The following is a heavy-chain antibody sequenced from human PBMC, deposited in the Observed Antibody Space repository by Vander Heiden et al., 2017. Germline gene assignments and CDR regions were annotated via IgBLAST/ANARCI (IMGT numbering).Heavy chain of an antibody. V-gene: IGHV4-34*01. Sequence: QVQLQQWGAGLLKPSATLSLTCAAYGGSFRGYYWSWIRQPPGKGLEWIGEINHSGSTNYNPSLKSRVTISVDTSKNQFSLKLNSVTAADTAVYYCARALGYCSGGSCYKWGQGTLVTVSS. CDR1: GGSFRGYY. CDR3: ARALGYCSGGSCYK. D-gene: IGHD2-15*01. J-gene: IGHJ4*02. CDR2: INHSGST.